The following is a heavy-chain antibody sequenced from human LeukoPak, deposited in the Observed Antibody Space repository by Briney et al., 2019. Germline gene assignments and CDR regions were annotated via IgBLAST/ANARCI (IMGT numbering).Heavy chain of an antibody. CDR2: ISSSGGNT. D-gene: IGHD3-10*01. J-gene: IGHJ3*02. CDR1: GFTFNSYS. Sequence: GGSLRLSCAASGFTFNSYSMSWVRQAPGKGLEWVSSISSSGGNTYYADSANGRFTISRDNSKNTLYLQMSSLRAEDTAVYYCAKDLRGGVIITGAFDIWGQGTMVTVSS. V-gene: IGHV3-23*01. CDR3: AKDLRGGVIITGAFDI.